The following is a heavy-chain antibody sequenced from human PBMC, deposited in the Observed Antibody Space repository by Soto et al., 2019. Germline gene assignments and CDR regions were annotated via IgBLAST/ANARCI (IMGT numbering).Heavy chain of an antibody. Sequence: GGSLRLSCAGSGFTFSTFWMTWVRQAPGKGLEWVANIKADGSVKNYAASLKGRFTISRDNSKNSVYLQLNSLRDEDTAVYYCSGSSGWINNNWGRGTQVTVSS. CDR2: IKADGSVK. J-gene: IGHJ4*02. CDR3: SGSSGWINNN. D-gene: IGHD6-19*01. CDR1: GFTFSTFW. V-gene: IGHV3-7*05.